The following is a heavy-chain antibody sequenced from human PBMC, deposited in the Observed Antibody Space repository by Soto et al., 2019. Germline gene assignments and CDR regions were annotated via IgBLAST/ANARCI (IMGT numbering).Heavy chain of an antibody. CDR2: ISSTTNYI. V-gene: IGHV3-21*06. CDR1: GFTFTRYS. Sequence: GSLRLSCAASGFTFTRYSISCCRHSPWKWLEWVASISSTTNYIYYGESLKGRLTISRDNAKNSMYLQMNTLRAEDTAVYYCARESEDLSSNLDYWGQGTLVTVSS. J-gene: IGHJ4*02. CDR3: ARESEDLSSNLDY.